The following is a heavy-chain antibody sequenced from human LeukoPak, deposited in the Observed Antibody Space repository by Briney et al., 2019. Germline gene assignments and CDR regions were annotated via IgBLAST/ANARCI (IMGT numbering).Heavy chain of an antibody. J-gene: IGHJ4*02. Sequence: KSSETLSLTCTVSGGSISSYYWSWIRQPPGKGLEWIGYIYYSGSTNYNPSLNSRVTISVDTSKNQFSLKLSSVTAADTAVYYCARHLYYYGSGSYVTFDYWGQGTLVTVSP. V-gene: IGHV4-59*08. D-gene: IGHD3-10*01. CDR2: IYYSGST. CDR3: ARHLYYYGSGSYVTFDY. CDR1: GGSISSYY.